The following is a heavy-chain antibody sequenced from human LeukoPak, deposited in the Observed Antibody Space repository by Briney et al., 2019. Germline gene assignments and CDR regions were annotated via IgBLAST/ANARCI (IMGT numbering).Heavy chain of an antibody. CDR1: GFSFSDYS. CDR3: AREGRAYRYNSSWYPTPSWFDP. CDR2: INSRSNDI. V-gene: IGHV3-21*06. J-gene: IGHJ5*02. Sequence: NPGGSLRLSCVASGFSFSDYSMNWVRQAPGKGLEWVSSINSRSNDIYYADSVKGRFTISRDNAKNSLYLQMNSLRAEDTAVYYCAREGRAYRYNSSWYPTPSWFDPWGQGTLVTVSS. D-gene: IGHD6-13*01.